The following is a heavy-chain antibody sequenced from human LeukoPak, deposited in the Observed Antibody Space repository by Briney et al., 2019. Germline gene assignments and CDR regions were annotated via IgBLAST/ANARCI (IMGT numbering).Heavy chain of an antibody. Sequence: SETLSLTCTVSGGSISSYYWSWIRQPPGKGPERIGYIYYSGSTNYNPSLKSRVTISVDTSKNQFSLKLSSVTAADTAVYYCARGSLGYSYGYVDYWGQGTLVTVSS. CDR1: GGSISSYY. J-gene: IGHJ4*02. CDR3: ARGSLGYSYGYVDY. CDR2: IYYSGST. D-gene: IGHD5-18*01. V-gene: IGHV4-59*01.